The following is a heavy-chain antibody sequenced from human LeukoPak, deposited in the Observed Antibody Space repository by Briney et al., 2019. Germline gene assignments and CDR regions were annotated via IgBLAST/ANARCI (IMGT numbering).Heavy chain of an antibody. J-gene: IGHJ4*02. CDR1: GFTFSNYW. Sequence: PGGSLRLSCVASGFTFSNYWMHWNRQAPGKGLVWVSRITPDGSSTSSADSVKGRFTISRDNARNTLYLQMNSLRAEDTAVYYCTRDTYGEQDYWGQGALVTVSS. V-gene: IGHV3-74*01. CDR3: TRDTYGEQDY. D-gene: IGHD4-17*01. CDR2: ITPDGSST.